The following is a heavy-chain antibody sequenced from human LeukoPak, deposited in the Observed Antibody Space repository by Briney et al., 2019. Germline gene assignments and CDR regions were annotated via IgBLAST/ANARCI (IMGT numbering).Heavy chain of an antibody. J-gene: IGHJ3*02. CDR2: ISSSSSYI. Sequence: GGSLGLSCAASGFSFSNYGMNWVRQAPGKGLEWVSLISSSSSYIYYADSVKGRFTISRDNAKNSLYLQMNSLRAEDTAVYYCARCRNGYRNDVFDIWGQGTMVTVSS. V-gene: IGHV3-21*01. CDR1: GFSFSNYG. D-gene: IGHD5-24*01. CDR3: ARCRNGYRNDVFDI.